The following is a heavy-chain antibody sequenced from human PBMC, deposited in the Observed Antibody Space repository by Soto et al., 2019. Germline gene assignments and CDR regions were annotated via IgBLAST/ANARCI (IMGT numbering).Heavy chain of an antibody. CDR2: IYYSGST. D-gene: IGHD3-10*01. J-gene: IGHJ4*02. V-gene: IGHV4-30-4*01. CDR1: DGSISSCDYY. CDR3: ASAGSITMVVY. Sequence: SETLSLTCTVSDGSISSCDYYWVWIRQPPGKGLEWIGYIYYSGSTYYNPSLKSRVTISVDTSKNQFSLKLSSVTAADTAVYYCASAGSITMVVYWGQGTLVTVS.